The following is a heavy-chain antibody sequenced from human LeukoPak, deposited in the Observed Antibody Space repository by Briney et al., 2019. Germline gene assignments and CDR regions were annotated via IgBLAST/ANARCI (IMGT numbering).Heavy chain of an antibody. CDR1: GYTFTGYY. V-gene: IGHV1-2*02. CDR3: ARERRDYGGNSDDY. Sequence: ASVKVSCKASGYTFTGYYMHWVRQAPGQGLEWMGWINPNSGGTNYAQKFQGRVTMTRDTSISTAYMELSRLRSDDTAVYYCARERRDYGGNSDDYWGQGTLVTVSS. CDR2: INPNSGGT. D-gene: IGHD4-23*01. J-gene: IGHJ4*02.